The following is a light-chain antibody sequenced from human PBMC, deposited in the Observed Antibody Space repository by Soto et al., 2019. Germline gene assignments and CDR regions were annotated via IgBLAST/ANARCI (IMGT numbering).Light chain of an antibody. V-gene: IGLV6-57*02. CDR3: QSYDSSNVV. J-gene: IGLJ2*01. CDR2: EDN. CDR1: GGSIASNY. Sequence: NFMLTQPHSVSESPGKTVTISCTGSGGSIASNYVQWYQQRPGSAPTTVIYEDNQRPSGVPDRFSGSIDSSSNSASLTISGLKTEDEADYYCQSYDSSNVVFGGGTQLTVL.